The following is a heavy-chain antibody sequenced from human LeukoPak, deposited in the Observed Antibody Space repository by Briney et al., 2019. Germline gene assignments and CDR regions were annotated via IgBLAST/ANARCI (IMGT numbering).Heavy chain of an antibody. J-gene: IGHJ3*02. Sequence: GGSLRLSCAASGFVFSSYWVTWVRQAPGKGLEWVANIKQDGSDKYYVDSVKGRFTISRDNAKNSLYLQMNSLRAEDTAVYYWARSRSSAFDIWGQGTMVTVSS. CDR2: IKQDGSDK. CDR1: GFVFSSYW. V-gene: IGHV3-7*01. CDR3: ARSRSSAFDI. D-gene: IGHD6-6*01.